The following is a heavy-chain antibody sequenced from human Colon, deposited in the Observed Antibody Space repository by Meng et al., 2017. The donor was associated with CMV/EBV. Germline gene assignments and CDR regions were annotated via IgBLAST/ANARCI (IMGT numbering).Heavy chain of an antibody. Sequence: QLLQGAPGSELTQPGSSVTASCKTSGYTCTSNHLRWVRQAAGQGLEWMGWIYPQDGGTYFAQKFQDRVTLTRDTSITTAYMELSGLTSDDTAIYYCVRESWYFDFWGEGTLVTVSS. D-gene: IGHD6-13*01. V-gene: IGHV1-2*02. J-gene: IGHJ4*02. CDR1: GYTCTSNH. CDR3: VRESWYFDF. CDR2: IYPQDGGT.